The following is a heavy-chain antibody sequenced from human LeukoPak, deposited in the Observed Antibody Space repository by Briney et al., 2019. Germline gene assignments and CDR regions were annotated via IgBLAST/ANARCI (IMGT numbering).Heavy chain of an antibody. D-gene: IGHD3-16*01. Sequence: ASVKVSCKASGYTFTGYYVHWVRQAPGQGLEWMGWINPNSGGTNYAQKFQGRVTMTRDTSISTAYMELSRLRSDDTAVYYCARGGGGGWGSYPNDYWGQGTLVTVSS. V-gene: IGHV1-2*02. CDR3: ARGGGGGWGSYPNDY. CDR1: GYTFTGYY. CDR2: INPNSGGT. J-gene: IGHJ4*02.